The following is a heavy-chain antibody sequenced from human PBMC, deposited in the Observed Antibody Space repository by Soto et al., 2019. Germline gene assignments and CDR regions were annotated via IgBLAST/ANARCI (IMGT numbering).Heavy chain of an antibody. J-gene: IGHJ4*02. CDR3: ARELNKDISLDF. CDR1: GFSFSSHS. V-gene: IGHV3-21*01. Sequence: GGSLRLSCAASGFSFSSHSMNWVRQAPGKELEWVSSIYISGRDTFYADSVKGRFTISRDNAQNSLYLQMNSLRAEDTAVYYFARELNKDISLDFWGQGTLVTVSS. D-gene: IGHD2-15*01. CDR2: IYISGRDT.